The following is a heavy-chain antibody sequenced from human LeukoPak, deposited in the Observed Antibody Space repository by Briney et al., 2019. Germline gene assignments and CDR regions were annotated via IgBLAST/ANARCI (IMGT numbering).Heavy chain of an antibody. J-gene: IGHJ4*02. Sequence: GGSLRLSCAASGFTFSSYWMSWVRQAPGKGLEWVANIKQDGSEKYYVDSVKGRFTISRDNAKNSLYLQMNSLRAEDTAVYYCARGYCSGGSCNDYWGQGTLVTVSS. CDR1: GFTFSSYW. V-gene: IGHV3-7*01. CDR2: IKQDGSEK. D-gene: IGHD2-15*01. CDR3: ARGYCSGGSCNDY.